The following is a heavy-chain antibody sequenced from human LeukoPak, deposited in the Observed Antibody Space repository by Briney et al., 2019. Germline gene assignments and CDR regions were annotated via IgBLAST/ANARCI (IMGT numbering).Heavy chain of an antibody. CDR1: GVIFSDYY. Sequence: GGSLRLSCAASGVIFSDYYMSWIRQAPGKGLEWVSYISSGGSTIYYADSVKGRFTISRDNAKNSLYLQMNSLRAEDTAVYYCARDLYYYDSSGYYFPGGSDYWGQGTLVTVSS. J-gene: IGHJ4*02. CDR2: ISSGGSTI. CDR3: ARDLYYYDSSGYYFPGGSDY. V-gene: IGHV3-11*04. D-gene: IGHD3-22*01.